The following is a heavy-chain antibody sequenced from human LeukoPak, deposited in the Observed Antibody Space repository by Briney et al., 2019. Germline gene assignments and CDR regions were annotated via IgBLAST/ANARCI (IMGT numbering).Heavy chain of an antibody. D-gene: IGHD5-24*01. J-gene: IGHJ3*02. CDR3: ARERRDGYKDNGFDI. CDR1: GGSISTYY. V-gene: IGHV4-59*01. Sequence: SEALSLTCAVSGGSISTYYWSWIRQPPGKGLEWSGYIHYRGTTRYTPPLKSRVTISVDTSKNQFSLNLSSVTAADTAVYYCARERRDGYKDNGFDIWGQGTMVTVSS. CDR2: IHYRGTT.